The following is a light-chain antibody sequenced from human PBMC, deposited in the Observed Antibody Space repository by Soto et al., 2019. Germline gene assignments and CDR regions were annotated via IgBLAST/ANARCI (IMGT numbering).Light chain of an antibody. CDR3: AAWDGSLNNVL. CDR1: GSSFGTNT. J-gene: IGLJ2*01. V-gene: IGLV1-44*01. CDR2: ANN. Sequence: QSVLTQPPSASGTPGQRVSISCSGSGSSFGTNTVNWYRQLPGTAPKLLIYANNQRPSGVPDRFSGSKSGTSASLAISGLQSEDEAEYYCAAWDGSLNNVLFGGGTKVTVL.